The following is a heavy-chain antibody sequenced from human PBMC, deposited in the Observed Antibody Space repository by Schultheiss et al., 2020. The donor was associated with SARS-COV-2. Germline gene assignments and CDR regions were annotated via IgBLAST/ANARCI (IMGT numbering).Heavy chain of an antibody. D-gene: IGHD1-26*01. J-gene: IGHJ4*02. CDR3: ARAGFKEVGAAFDY. V-gene: IGHV4-61*08. CDR2: VHYSGST. CDR1: GGSISSGGYS. Sequence: GSLRLSCVVSGGSISSGGYSWSWFRQPPGKGLEWIGYVHYSGSTDSNPSLKSRVTISLDTSKNRFSLNLTSVTAADTAVYYCARAGFKEVGAAFDYWGQGTLVTVSS.